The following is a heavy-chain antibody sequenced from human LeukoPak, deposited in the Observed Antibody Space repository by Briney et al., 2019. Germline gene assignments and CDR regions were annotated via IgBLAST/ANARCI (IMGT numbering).Heavy chain of an antibody. CDR2: MNPNSGNT. Sequence: ASVKVSCKASGYTFTSYDINWVRQATGQGLEWMGWMNPNSGNTGYAQKFQGRVTMTRNTSISTAYMELSSLRSEDTAVYYCARECCSGGSCYSEPYYYYGMDVWGQGTTVTVSS. J-gene: IGHJ6*02. CDR3: ARECCSGGSCYSEPYYYYGMDV. V-gene: IGHV1-8*01. D-gene: IGHD2-15*01. CDR1: GYTFTSYD.